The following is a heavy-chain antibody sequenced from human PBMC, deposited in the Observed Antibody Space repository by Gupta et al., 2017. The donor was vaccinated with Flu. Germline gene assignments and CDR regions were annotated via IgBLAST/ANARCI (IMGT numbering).Heavy chain of an antibody. Sequence: EVQLVESGGGLVQPGGSLRLSCVAFGITFSSSEMNWVRQSPGKGLGWVSYISNRGSMIGYADSVKGRFTISRDNTKNSLYLQMNSLRAEDTAVYYCAGLVLRDWEVDSWGRGTLVTVSS. J-gene: IGHJ4*02. CDR2: ISNRGSMI. CDR3: AGLVLRDWEVDS. D-gene: IGHD3-9*01. CDR1: GITFSSSE. V-gene: IGHV3-48*03.